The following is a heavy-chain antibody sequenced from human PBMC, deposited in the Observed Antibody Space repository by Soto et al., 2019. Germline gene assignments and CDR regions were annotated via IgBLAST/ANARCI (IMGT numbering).Heavy chain of an antibody. Sequence: SETLSLTCTVSGGSISSYYWSWIRQPAGKGLEWIGRIYTSGSTNYNPSLKGRVTMSVDTSKNQFSLKLSSVTAADTAVYYCARGQRGGMRHYYYYGMDVWGQGTTVTVSS. CDR2: IYTSGST. V-gene: IGHV4-4*07. J-gene: IGHJ6*02. CDR3: ARGQRGGMRHYYYYGMDV. D-gene: IGHD2-8*01. CDR1: GGSISSYY.